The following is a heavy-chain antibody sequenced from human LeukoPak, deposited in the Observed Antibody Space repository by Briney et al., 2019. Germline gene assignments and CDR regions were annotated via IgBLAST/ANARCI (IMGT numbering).Heavy chain of an antibody. V-gene: IGHV3-30*18. Sequence: GRSLRLSCAASGFTFSSYGMHWVRQAPGKGLEWVAVISYDGSNKYYADSVKGRFTISRDNSKNTLYLQMNSLRAEDTAVYYCAKSAIIAPSDYWGQGTLVTVPS. D-gene: IGHD3-16*02. CDR1: GFTFSSYG. CDR3: AKSAIIAPSDY. J-gene: IGHJ4*02. CDR2: ISYDGSNK.